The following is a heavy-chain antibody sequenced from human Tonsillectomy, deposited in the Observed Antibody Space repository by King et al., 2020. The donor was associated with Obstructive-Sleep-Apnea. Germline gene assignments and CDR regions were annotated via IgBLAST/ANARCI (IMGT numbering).Heavy chain of an antibody. J-gene: IGHJ4*02. CDR2: IYYSGRT. Sequence: QLQESGPGLVKPSETLSLTCSVSGGSISSYYWSWIRQPPGKGLEWIGYIYYSGRTNYSPSLKGRVTISVDTSKNQVSLKRSSVTAADTAVYYCARGGGGGNSNYFDYWGQGTLVTVSS. D-gene: IGHD4-23*01. CDR1: GGSISSYY. V-gene: IGHV4-59*01. CDR3: ARGGGGGNSNYFDY.